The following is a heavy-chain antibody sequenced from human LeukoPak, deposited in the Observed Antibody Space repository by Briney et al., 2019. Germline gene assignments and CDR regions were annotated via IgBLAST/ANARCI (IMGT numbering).Heavy chain of an antibody. Sequence: PGGSLRLSCAASGFTFSSYSMNWVRQAPGKGLEWVSSISSSSSYIYYADSVKGRFTISRDNAKNSLYLQMNSLRAEDTAVYYCAREGVAAGYNWFGPWGQGTLVTVSS. CDR2: ISSSSSYI. J-gene: IGHJ5*02. V-gene: IGHV3-21*01. CDR3: AREGVAAGYNWFGP. CDR1: GFTFSSYS. D-gene: IGHD6-13*01.